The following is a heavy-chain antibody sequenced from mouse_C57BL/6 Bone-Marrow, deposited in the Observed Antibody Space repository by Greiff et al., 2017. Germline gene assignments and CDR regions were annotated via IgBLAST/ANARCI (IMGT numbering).Heavy chain of an antibody. Sequence: QVQLKESGPELVKPGASVKISCKASGYAFSSSWMNWVKQRPGKGLEWIGRIYPGDGDTNYTGKFKGKATLTADKSSSTAYMQLSSLTSEDSAVYFCARIGNYSYAMDYWGQGTSVTVSS. CDR2: IYPGDGDT. D-gene: IGHD2-1*01. J-gene: IGHJ4*01. CDR1: GYAFSSSW. V-gene: IGHV1-82*01. CDR3: ARIGNYSYAMDY.